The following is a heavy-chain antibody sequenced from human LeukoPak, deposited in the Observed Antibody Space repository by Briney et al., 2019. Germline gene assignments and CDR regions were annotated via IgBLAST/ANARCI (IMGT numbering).Heavy chain of an antibody. CDR1: GLTLNTYW. Sequence: GGSLRLSCAASGLTLNTYWMHWVRQAPGEGLVWVSRINTDGSSTIYADAVKGRFTISRDNAKNTLYLQMNSLRAEDTAVYYCATAASDYRTDYWGHGTLVTVSS. V-gene: IGHV3-74*01. CDR3: ATAASDYRTDY. D-gene: IGHD4-11*01. J-gene: IGHJ4*01. CDR2: INTDGSST.